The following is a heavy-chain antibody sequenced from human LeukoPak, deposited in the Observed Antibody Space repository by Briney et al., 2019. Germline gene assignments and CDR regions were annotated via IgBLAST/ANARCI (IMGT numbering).Heavy chain of an antibody. Sequence: SETLSLTCTVSGGSIFSSSFYWGWIRQPPGKGLEWIGSTYYSGSTYYNPSLKSRVTISVDTPKNQFSLRLSSVAAADTAVYYCARRSDSGSDDGEDYFDFWGQGTLVTVSS. CDR1: GGSIFSSSFY. V-gene: IGHV4-39*01. J-gene: IGHJ4*02. D-gene: IGHD1-26*01. CDR2: TYYSGST. CDR3: ARRSDSGSDDGEDYFDF.